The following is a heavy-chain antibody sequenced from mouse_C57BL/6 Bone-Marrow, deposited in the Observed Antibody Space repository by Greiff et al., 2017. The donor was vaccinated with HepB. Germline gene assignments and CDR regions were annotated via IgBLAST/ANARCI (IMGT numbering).Heavy chain of an antibody. J-gene: IGHJ3*01. CDR2: IDPENGDT. V-gene: IGHV14-4*01. Sequence: EVQLQQSGAELVRPGASVKLSCTASGFNIKDDYMHWVKQRPEQGLEWIGWIDPENGDTEYASKFQGKATITADTSSNTAYLQLSSLTSEDTAVYYCTTNLLLLAWCAYWGQGTLVTVSA. CDR1: GFNIKDDY. CDR3: TTNLLLLAWCAY. D-gene: IGHD1-1*01.